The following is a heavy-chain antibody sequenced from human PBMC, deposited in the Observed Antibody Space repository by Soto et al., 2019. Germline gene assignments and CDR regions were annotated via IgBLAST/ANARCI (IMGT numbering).Heavy chain of an antibody. J-gene: IGHJ1*01. CDR1: GFTFSSYG. CDR2: ISYDGSNK. D-gene: IGHD2-2*01. CDR3: AGPPYGSSSWYGFFQH. Sequence: QVHLVESGGGVVQPGRSLRLSCAASGFTFSSYGIHWVRQAPGKGLEWVAVISYDGSNKYYADSVKGRFTISRDNSKNRLYLQMNSLRADDTAVYYCAGPPYGSSSWYGFFQHWGQGTLVTVSS. V-gene: IGHV3-30*03.